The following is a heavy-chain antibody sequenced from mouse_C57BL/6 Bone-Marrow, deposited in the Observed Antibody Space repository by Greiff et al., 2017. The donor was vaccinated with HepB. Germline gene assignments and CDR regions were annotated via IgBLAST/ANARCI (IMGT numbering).Heavy chain of an antibody. CDR1: GYTFTSYW. Sequence: VQLQQPGAELVRPGSSVKLSCKASGYTFTSYWMDWVKQRPGQGLEWIGNIYPSESETHYNQKFKDKATLTVDKSSSTAYMQLSSLTSEDSAVYYCARSAARSGGYAMDYWGQGTSVTVSS. CDR2: IYPSESET. D-gene: IGHD1-1*02. V-gene: IGHV1-61*01. CDR3: ARSAARSGGYAMDY. J-gene: IGHJ4*01.